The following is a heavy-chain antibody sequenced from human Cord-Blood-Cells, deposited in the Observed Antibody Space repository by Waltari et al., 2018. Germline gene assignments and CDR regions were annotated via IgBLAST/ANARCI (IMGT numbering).Heavy chain of an antibody. V-gene: IGHV3-30*18. J-gene: IGHJ4*02. D-gene: IGHD3-3*01. CDR2: ISYDGSNK. Sequence: QVQLVESGGGVVQPGRSLRLSCAASGFTFSSYGMHWVRQAPGKGLGWVAVISYDGSNKYYADSVKGRFTISRDNSKNTLYLQMNSLRAEDTAVYYCAKPTAVLRFLEWLLDYWGQGTLVTVSS. CDR3: AKPTAVLRFLEWLLDY. CDR1: GFTFSSYG.